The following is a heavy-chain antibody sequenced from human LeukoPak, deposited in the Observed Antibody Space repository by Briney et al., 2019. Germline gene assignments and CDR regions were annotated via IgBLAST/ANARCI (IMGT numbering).Heavy chain of an antibody. J-gene: IGHJ4*02. V-gene: IGHV3-74*01. D-gene: IGHD4-23*01. CDR3: ARGAAVVTTKGSFDS. CDR1: GLTFSSYW. CDR2: IKGDGNIT. Sequence: PGGSLRLSRAASGLTFSSYWIHWLRQAPGKGPVCVSCIKGDGNITTYADSVKGRFPISRDNARNTVFLQMSSLRAEDTAVYYCARGAAVVTTKGSFDSWGQGTLVTVSS.